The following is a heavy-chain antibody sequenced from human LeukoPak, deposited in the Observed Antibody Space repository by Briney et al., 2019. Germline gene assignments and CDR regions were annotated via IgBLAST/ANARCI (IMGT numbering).Heavy chain of an antibody. CDR3: ARAPSEIGGYYPEYFRH. V-gene: IGHV3-74*01. D-gene: IGHD3-22*01. J-gene: IGHJ1*01. Sequence: GGSLRLSCAASGFTFSSYWMNWVRQAPGKGLVWVSRIKSGGRTNYADSVKGRFTISRENSKNTASLKMNSLSAEDTGVYYCARAPSEIGGYYPEYFRHWGQGTLVTVSS. CDR1: GFTFSSYW. CDR2: IKSGGRT.